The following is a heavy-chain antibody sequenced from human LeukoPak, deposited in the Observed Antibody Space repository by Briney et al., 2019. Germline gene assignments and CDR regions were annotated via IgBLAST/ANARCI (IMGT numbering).Heavy chain of an antibody. V-gene: IGHV4-59*02. Sequence: SETLSLTCTVSGGSVSSSYWSWIRQPPGKGLEWIGYIYYSGNTNCNPSLKSRVTLSLDTSKNQFSLNLSSVTAADTAVYYCARGGSYNFDYWGQGTLVTVSS. J-gene: IGHJ4*02. D-gene: IGHD5-24*01. CDR2: IYYSGNT. CDR1: GGSVSSSY. CDR3: ARGGSYNFDY.